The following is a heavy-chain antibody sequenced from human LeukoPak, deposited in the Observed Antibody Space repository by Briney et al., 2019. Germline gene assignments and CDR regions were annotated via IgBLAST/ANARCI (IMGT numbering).Heavy chain of an antibody. V-gene: IGHV3-21*01. Sequence: GALSLSCAASGFTFRSYSMNWVRQAPGKGLEWVSSISSSSSYIYYADSVKGRFTISRDNAKNSLYLQMNSLRAEDTAVFYCARDDIVALFDYWGQGTLVTVSS. CDR1: GFTFRSYS. CDR2: ISSSSSYI. D-gene: IGHD5-12*01. CDR3: ARDDIVALFDY. J-gene: IGHJ4*02.